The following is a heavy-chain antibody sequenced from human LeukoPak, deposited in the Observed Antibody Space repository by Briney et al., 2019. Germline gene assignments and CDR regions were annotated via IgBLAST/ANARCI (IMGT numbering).Heavy chain of an antibody. J-gene: IGHJ6*02. D-gene: IGHD2-2*01. Sequence: ASVKVSCKASGYTFTSYGISWVRQAPGQGLEWMGWISAYNGNTNYAQKLQGRVTMTTDTSTSTAYTELRSLRSEDTAVYYCARDVCSSTSCYLDVWGQGTTVTVSS. V-gene: IGHV1-18*01. CDR3: ARDVCSSTSCYLDV. CDR1: GYTFTSYG. CDR2: ISAYNGNT.